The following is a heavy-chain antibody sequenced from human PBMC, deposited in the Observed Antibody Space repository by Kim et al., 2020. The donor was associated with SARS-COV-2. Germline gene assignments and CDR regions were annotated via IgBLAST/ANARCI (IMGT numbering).Heavy chain of an antibody. CDR2: IYYSGST. Sequence: SETLSLTCTVSGGSISSSSYYWGWIRQPPGKGLEWIGSIYYSGSTYYNPSLKSRVTISVDTSKNQFSLKLSSVTAADTAVYYCARLFFVVMSARYFDYWGQGTLVTVSS. V-gene: IGHV4-39*01. CDR3: ARLFFVVMSARYFDY. J-gene: IGHJ4*02. CDR1: GGSISSSSYY. D-gene: IGHD3-22*01.